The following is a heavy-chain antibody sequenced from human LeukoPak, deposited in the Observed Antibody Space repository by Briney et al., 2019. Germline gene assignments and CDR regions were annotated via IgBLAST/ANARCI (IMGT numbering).Heavy chain of an antibody. V-gene: IGHV1-8*03. CDR1: GGTFSSYA. D-gene: IGHD6-13*01. CDR2: MNPNSGNT. Sequence: ASVKVSCKASGGTFSSYAISWVRQATGQGLEWMGWMNPNSGNTGYAQKFQGRVTITRNTSISTAYMELSSLRSEDTAVYYCARGRIAADFWGQGTLVTVSS. J-gene: IGHJ4*02. CDR3: ARGRIAADF.